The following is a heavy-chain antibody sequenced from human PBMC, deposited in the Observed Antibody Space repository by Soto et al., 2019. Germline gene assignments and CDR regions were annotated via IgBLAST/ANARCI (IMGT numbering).Heavy chain of an antibody. CDR2: IKQDGSEK. D-gene: IGHD3-3*01. V-gene: IGHV3-7*01. CDR1: GFTFSSYW. J-gene: IGHJ6*02. Sequence: EVQLVESGGGLVQPGGSLRLSCAASGFTFSSYWMSWVRQAPGKGLVWVANIKQDGSEKYYVDSVKGRFTISRDNAKNSLYLQMNSLRAEDTAVYYCARDRYDFWTPALLYYYYGMDVWGQGTTVTVSS. CDR3: ARDRYDFWTPALLYYYYGMDV.